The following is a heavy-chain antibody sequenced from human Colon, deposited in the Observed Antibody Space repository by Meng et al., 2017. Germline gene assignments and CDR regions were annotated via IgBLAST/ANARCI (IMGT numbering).Heavy chain of an antibody. Sequence: QALQQPPGPGTGSPSQTLSLSCATSGDGFPSTGAAWNWIRQSPSRGLEWLGRTYYRSKWYNDYAVSVKGRIAINPDTSKNQFFLQLNSVTPEDTAVYYCARDYGTSRPFEYWGQGILVTVSS. CDR3: ARDYGTSRPFEY. V-gene: IGHV6-1*01. J-gene: IGHJ4*02. D-gene: IGHD1/OR15-1a*01. CDR2: TYYRSKWYN. CDR1: GDGFPSTGAA.